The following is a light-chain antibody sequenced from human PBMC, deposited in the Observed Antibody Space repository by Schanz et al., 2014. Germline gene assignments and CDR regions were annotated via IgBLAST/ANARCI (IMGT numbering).Light chain of an antibody. CDR2: DVS. CDR3: SSYAGSNNFRV. Sequence: QSALTQPASVSGSPGQSITISCTGASSDVGGYNYVSWYQQHPDKAPKLMIYDVSNRPSGVSYRFSGSKSGNTASLTISGLQAEDEADYYCSSYAGSNNFRVFGGGTKVTVL. V-gene: IGLV2-14*03. J-gene: IGLJ3*02. CDR1: SSDVGGYNY.